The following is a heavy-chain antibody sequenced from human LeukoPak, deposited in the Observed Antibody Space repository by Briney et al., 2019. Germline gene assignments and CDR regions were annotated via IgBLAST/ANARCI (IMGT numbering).Heavy chain of an antibody. D-gene: IGHD3-10*01. Sequence: GGPLRLSCAASGFTFSSYAMHWVRQAPGKGLEWVAVISYDGSNKYYADSVKGRFTISRDNSKNTLYLQMNSLRAEDTAVYYCARSLAQVRYYYYGMDVWGQGTTVTVSS. J-gene: IGHJ6*02. CDR2: ISYDGSNK. CDR3: ARSLAQVRYYYYGMDV. CDR1: GFTFSSYA. V-gene: IGHV3-30*04.